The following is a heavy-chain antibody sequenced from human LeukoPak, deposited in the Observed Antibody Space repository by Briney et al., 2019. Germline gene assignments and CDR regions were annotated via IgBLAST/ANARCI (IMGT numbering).Heavy chain of an antibody. CDR2: ISSSGSTV. D-gene: IGHD4-17*01. CDR1: GFTFSSYE. CDR3: ASPMTTEDAFDI. V-gene: IGHV3-48*03. J-gene: IGHJ3*02. Sequence: PGGSLRLSCAASGFTFSSYEMNWVRQAPGEGLEWVSFISSSGSTVYYADSVKGRFTNSRDNAKNSLYLQMNSLRAEDTAVYYCASPMTTEDAFDIWGQGTMVTVSS.